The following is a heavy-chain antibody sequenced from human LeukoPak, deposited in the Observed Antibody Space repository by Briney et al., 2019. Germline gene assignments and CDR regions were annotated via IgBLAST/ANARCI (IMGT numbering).Heavy chain of an antibody. Sequence: ASVKVSCKVSGYTLTELSMHWVRQAPGKGLEWMGGFDPEDGETIYAQKFQGRVTMTEDTLTNPACMGLRSLRSEDAAVYYCATEVGGGSEVWFGEPPPPKFDYWGQGTLVTVSS. V-gene: IGHV1-24*01. CDR3: ATEVGGGSEVWFGEPPPPKFDY. CDR1: GYTLTELS. J-gene: IGHJ4*02. D-gene: IGHD3-10*01. CDR2: FDPEDGET.